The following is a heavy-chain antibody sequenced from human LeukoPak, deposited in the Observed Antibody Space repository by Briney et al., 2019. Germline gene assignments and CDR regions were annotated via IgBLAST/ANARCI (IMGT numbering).Heavy chain of an antibody. CDR3: ARSGKPTYYDILTGPGAFDI. D-gene: IGHD3-9*01. CDR2: ISGSGDNR. Sequence: GGSLRLSCAASGFTFSSHAMSWVRQAPGKGLEWVSSISGSGDNRNYADSVKGRFTISRDNAKNSLYLQMNSLRAEDTAVYYCARSGKPTYYDILTGPGAFDIWGQGTMVTVSS. V-gene: IGHV3-23*01. CDR1: GFTFSSHA. J-gene: IGHJ3*02.